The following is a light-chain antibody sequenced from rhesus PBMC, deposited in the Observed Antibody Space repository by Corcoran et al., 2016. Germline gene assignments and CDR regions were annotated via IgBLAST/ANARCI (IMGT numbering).Light chain of an antibody. CDR2: KAS. V-gene: IGKV1-22*01. CDR3: QQYSSSPRT. CDR1: QSISSW. Sequence: DIQMTQSPSSLSASVGDTVTITCRASQSISSWLAWYQQKPGKAPKLLIYKASPLQSGVPSRFSGSGSGTDFILTISSLQSEDFATYYCQQYSSSPRTFGQGTKVEIK. J-gene: IGKJ1*01.